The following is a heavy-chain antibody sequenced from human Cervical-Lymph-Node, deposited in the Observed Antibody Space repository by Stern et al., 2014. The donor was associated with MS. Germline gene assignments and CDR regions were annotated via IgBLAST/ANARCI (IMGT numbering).Heavy chain of an antibody. CDR2: IHDSGST. CDR1: GGSISSSGYY. D-gene: IGHD1-26*01. CDR3: ATTRWDLFTWNWFDP. Sequence: QVQLVQSGPGLVKPSQTLSLTCTVSGGSISSSGYYWSWIRQPADKGLEWIGRIHDSGSTYYNPSLKSRVTISMDTAQNQFSLKLPSVTAADTAVYYCATTRWDLFTWNWFDPWGQGTLVTVSS. J-gene: IGHJ5*02. V-gene: IGHV4-61*02.